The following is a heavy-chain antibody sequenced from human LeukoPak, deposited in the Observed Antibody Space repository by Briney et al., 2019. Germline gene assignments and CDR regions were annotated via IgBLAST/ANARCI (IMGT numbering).Heavy chain of an antibody. CDR3: ARVLGATQKRVFGY. V-gene: IGHV1-8*01. CDR1: GYTFTSYD. J-gene: IGHJ4*02. CDR2: MNPNSGNT. Sequence: ASVKVSCKASGYTFTSYDINWVRQATGQGLGWMGWMNPNSGNTGYAQKFQGRVTMTRNTSISTAYMELSSLRSEDTAVYYCARVLGATQKRVFGYWGQGTLVTVSS. D-gene: IGHD1-26*01.